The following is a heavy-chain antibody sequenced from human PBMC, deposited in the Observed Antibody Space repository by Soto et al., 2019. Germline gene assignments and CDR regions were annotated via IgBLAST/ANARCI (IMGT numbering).Heavy chain of an antibody. CDR3: AILITGTTVPPDAFDI. V-gene: IGHV4-34*01. J-gene: IGHJ3*02. CDR2: INHSGST. Sequence: SETLSLTCAVYGGSFSGYYWSWIRQPPGKGLEWIGEINHSGSTNYNPSLKSRVTISVDTSKNPFSLKLSSVTAADTAVYYCAILITGTTVPPDAFDIWGQGTMVTVSS. D-gene: IGHD1-7*01. CDR1: GGSFSGYY.